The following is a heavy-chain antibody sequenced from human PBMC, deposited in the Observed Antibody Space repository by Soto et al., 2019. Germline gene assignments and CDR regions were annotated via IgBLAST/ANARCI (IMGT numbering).Heavy chain of an antibody. Sequence: SETLSLTCAVSGVSISSGNWWTWVRQTPQRGLEYIGEIFHDGTANYYPSFERRVAISVDTSKNQFSLKLTSVTAADTAIYFCARLVYDTRLNYMYFDFWGQGALVPVSS. D-gene: IGHD2-8*01. CDR2: IFHDGTA. J-gene: IGHJ4*02. CDR1: GVSISSGNW. V-gene: IGHV4-4*02. CDR3: ARLVYDTRLNYMYFDF.